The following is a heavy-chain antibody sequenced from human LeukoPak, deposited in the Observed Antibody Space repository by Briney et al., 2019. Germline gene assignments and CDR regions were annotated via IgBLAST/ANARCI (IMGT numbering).Heavy chain of an antibody. CDR1: GFTFSNYW. J-gene: IGHJ4*02. CDR2: INGDVCST. D-gene: IGHD1-26*01. Sequence: GGSLRLSCAASGFTFSNYWMHWVRQAPGKGLVWVSRINGDVCSTDYADSVKGRFTISRDNSKNTLYLQMNSLRAEDTAVYYCAKVFGGPGSLLGGFDYWGQGTLVTVSS. V-gene: IGHV3-74*01. CDR3: AKVFGGPGSLLGGFDY.